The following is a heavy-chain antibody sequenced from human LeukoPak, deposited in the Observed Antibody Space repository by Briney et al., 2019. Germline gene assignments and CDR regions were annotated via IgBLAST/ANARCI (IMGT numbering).Heavy chain of an antibody. CDR2: ISAYNGNT. Sequence: ASVKVSCKASGYTITSYGINWVRQAPGQGLEWMGWISAYNGNTNYAQKFQGRVTMTTDTSTSTAYMELRSLRSDDTAVYYCARGRLTNYYYYGMDVWGQGTTVTVSS. V-gene: IGHV1-18*01. CDR1: GYTITSYG. CDR3: ARGRLTNYYYYGMDV. D-gene: IGHD1-1*01. J-gene: IGHJ6*02.